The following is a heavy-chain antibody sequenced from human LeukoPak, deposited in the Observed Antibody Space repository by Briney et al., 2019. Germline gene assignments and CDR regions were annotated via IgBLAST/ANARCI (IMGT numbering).Heavy chain of an antibody. D-gene: IGHD2-2*02. CDR2: IYYSGST. V-gene: IGHV4-59*08. CDR3: ARHRPRGYCSSTSCYTRNQSRNFDY. CDR1: GGSISSYY. Sequence: SETLSLTCTVSGGSISSYYWSWIRQPPGKGLEWIGYIYYSGSTNYNPSLKSRVTISVDTSKNQFSLKLSSVTAADTAVYYCARHRPRGYCSSTSCYTRNQSRNFDYWGQGTLVTVSS. J-gene: IGHJ4*02.